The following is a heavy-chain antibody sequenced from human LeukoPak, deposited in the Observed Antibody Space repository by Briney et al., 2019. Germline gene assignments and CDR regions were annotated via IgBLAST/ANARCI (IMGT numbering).Heavy chain of an antibody. CDR3: ATAPHSSSWSFDY. D-gene: IGHD6-13*01. V-gene: IGHV3-7*01. Sequence: GGSLRLSCAASGFRFDTYWMSWVRQAPGKGLEWVANIRQDGSERYYVDSVRGRFTISRDSAKNSLFLQIHSLRAEDTAVYYCATAPHSSSWSFDYWGQGTLVAVSS. CDR2: IRQDGSER. CDR1: GFRFDTYW. J-gene: IGHJ4*02.